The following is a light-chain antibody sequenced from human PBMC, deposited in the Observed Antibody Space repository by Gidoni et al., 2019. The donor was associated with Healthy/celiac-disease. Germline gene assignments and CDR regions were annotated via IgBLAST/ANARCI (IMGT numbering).Light chain of an antibody. J-gene: IGKJ2*01. CDR1: QSVSSSY. CDR2: GSS. V-gene: IGKV3-20*01. CDR3: QQYGSSLPYT. Sequence: EIVLTPSPGTLSLSPGERATLSCRASQSVSSSYLAWYQQKPGQAPRLLIYGSSSRATGIPDRVSGSGSGTDFTLTISRLEPEDFAVYYCQQYGSSLPYTFGQGTKLEIK.